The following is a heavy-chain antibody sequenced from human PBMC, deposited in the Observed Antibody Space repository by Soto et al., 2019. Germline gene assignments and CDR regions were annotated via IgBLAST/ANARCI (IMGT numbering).Heavy chain of an antibody. D-gene: IGHD2-21*02. CDR2: IYPGDSDT. J-gene: IGHJ6*02. CDR3: ANPLRLRSNYNYDMDG. V-gene: IGHV5-51*01. CDR1: GYTYTDYR. Sequence: GAWRGISWKASGYTYTDYRIGWMRQLPRNGLGWMGIIYPGDSDTRYSPSFQGHVTITVDKSTNTAYLQWNTLRAEDTAVYYCANPLRLRSNYNYDMDGWGQGTTVTVSS.